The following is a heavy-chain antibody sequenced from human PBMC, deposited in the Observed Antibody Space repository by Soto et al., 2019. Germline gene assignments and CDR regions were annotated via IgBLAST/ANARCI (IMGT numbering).Heavy chain of an antibody. J-gene: IGHJ4*02. V-gene: IGHV3-30*03. CDR2: ISYDGSLQ. D-gene: IGHD5-18*01. CDR1: GFAFSSYG. CDR3: VSDRGYGHASVPYS. Sequence: QAQLVESGGGMVQPGRSLRLSCAASGFAFSSYGMHWVRQAPGTGLGWVAVISYDGSLQHYADSVKGRFTISRDNSKNKVLLQISSLRAEDTAVYYCVSDRGYGHASVPYSWGQGTLVSVSS.